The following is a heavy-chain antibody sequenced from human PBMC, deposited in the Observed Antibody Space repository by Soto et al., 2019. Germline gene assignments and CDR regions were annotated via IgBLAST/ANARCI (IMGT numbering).Heavy chain of an antibody. Sequence: GASGKVSCKASGGTFDSYGINWVRQAPGQGPEWMGGLIPIFGTPNYAQKFQGRVTISADDSTSTAYMELSNLRYEDTAVYYCATMGATVYFFDNWGQGTLVTVSS. J-gene: IGHJ4*02. D-gene: IGHD1-26*01. CDR1: GGTFDSYG. CDR2: LIPIFGTP. CDR3: ATMGATVYFFDN. V-gene: IGHV1-69*13.